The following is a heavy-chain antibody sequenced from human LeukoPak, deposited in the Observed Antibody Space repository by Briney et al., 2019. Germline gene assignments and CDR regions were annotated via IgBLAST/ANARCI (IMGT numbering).Heavy chain of an antibody. CDR2: ISDRGGST. D-gene: IGHD2-2*01. Sequence: PVRSLRLSYALSTFTFTILAMGWGREGPRGRVGRGSRISDRGGSTYYADSVKGRFPISRDNSKNALYLQMNSLRAEDTAVYYWAKVDVVITTAIGVSFDFWGQRTLVTVSS. J-gene: IGHJ4*02. CDR1: TFTFTILA. CDR3: AKVDVVITTAIGVSFDF. V-gene: IGHV3-23*01.